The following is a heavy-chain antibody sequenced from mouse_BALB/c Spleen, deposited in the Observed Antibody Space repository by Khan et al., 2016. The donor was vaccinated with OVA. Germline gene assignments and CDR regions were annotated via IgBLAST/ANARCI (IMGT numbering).Heavy chain of an antibody. D-gene: IGHD1-3*01. Sequence: QVQLQQSGAELAKPGASMKMSCKASGYTFTTYWMHWVKQRPGQGLEWIGYIDPTTGYTEYTHHFKDRATLTTDKSSSTAYMQLSSLTSEDSAVYYCGRRGLNGIFAYWGQGTLVTVSA. V-gene: IGHV1-7*01. CDR3: GRRGLNGIFAY. CDR2: IDPTTGYT. J-gene: IGHJ3*01. CDR1: GYTFTTYW.